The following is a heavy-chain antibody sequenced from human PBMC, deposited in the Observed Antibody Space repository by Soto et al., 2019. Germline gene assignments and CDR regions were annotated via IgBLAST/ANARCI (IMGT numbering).Heavy chain of an antibody. J-gene: IGHJ4*02. CDR2: ISWNSGSI. Sequence: GGSLRLSCAASGFTLDDYAMHWVRQAPGKGLEWVSGISWNSGSIGNADSVKGRFTISRDNAKNSLYLQMNSLRPEDTAVYYCARGFDSDPDYFDYWGQGTLVTVSS. V-gene: IGHV3-9*01. CDR3: ARGFDSDPDYFDY. D-gene: IGHD3-9*01. CDR1: GFTLDDYA.